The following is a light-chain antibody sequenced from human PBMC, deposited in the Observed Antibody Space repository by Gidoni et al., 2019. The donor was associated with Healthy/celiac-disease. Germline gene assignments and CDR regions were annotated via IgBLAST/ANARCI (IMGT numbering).Light chain of an antibody. V-gene: IGLV2-14*01. CDR3: SSYTSSSTLYV. Sequence: QSALPQPASVSGSPGHSITISCTGTSSDVGVYNYVSWYQQHTGKAPKLMIYDVSHRPSRVSNRFSGSKSGNTASLTISGLQAEDESDYYCSSYTSSSTLYVFGTGTKVTVL. J-gene: IGLJ1*01. CDR1: SSDVGVYNY. CDR2: DVS.